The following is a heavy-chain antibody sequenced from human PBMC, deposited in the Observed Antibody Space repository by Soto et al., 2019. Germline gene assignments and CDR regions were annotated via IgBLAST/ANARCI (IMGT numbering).Heavy chain of an antibody. CDR1: GFTFSSYS. CDR3: AKDTHAYYYDRSGYSRILY. V-gene: IGHV3-23*01. CDR2: ISGSGGST. Sequence: GGSLRLSCAASGFTFSSYSMSWVREAPGKGLEWVSAISGSGGSTYYSDSVKGRFTISRENSQNNLYLRIDSVSAEDTAVYYVAKDTHAYYYDRSGYSRILYLVQGSLVNVPS. J-gene: IGHJ4*02. D-gene: IGHD3-22*01.